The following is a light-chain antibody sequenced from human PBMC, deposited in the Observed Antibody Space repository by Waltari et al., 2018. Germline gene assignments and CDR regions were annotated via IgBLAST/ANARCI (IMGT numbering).Light chain of an antibody. CDR2: AAS. Sequence: DIQMTQSPSSLSASVGDRVTITCRASQDIGSHLAWFQQKPGKAPKSLIYAASALYSGVPSKFGGSGSGTHFTLTISSLQPDDFATYYCLQYHNYPQTFCLGTRV. J-gene: IGKJ1*01. V-gene: IGKV1-16*02. CDR3: LQYHNYPQT. CDR1: QDIGSH.